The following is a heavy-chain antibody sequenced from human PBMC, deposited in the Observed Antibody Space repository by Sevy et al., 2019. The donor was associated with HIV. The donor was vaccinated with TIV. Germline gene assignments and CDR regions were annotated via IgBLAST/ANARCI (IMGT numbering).Heavy chain of an antibody. Sequence: GGSLRLSCTASGFTFGDYCMSWVRQAPGKGLEWVAFLKSDVYGGTVDHAASVRGRFVISRDDSKTIAYLHMNDLKTEDTGVYYCTRWKAAQSIFGYWGQGALVTVSS. D-gene: IGHD6-13*01. J-gene: IGHJ4*02. CDR2: LKSDVYGGTV. CDR1: GFTFGDYC. CDR3: TRWKAAQSIFGY. V-gene: IGHV3-49*04.